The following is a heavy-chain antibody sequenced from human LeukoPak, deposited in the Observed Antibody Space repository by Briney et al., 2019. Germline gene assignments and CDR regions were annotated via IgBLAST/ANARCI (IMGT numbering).Heavy chain of an antibody. J-gene: IGHJ4*02. D-gene: IGHD3-10*01. Sequence: SQTLSLTCSVSGVSMISGDYYWTWIRQPPGKGLEWIGYISNSGSTYYNPSLKSRVIISVDTSKNQFSLKLSSVTAADTAVYYCARHRSGSGSYYLQWGQGTLVTVSS. CDR3: ARHRSGSGSYYLQ. V-gene: IGHV4-30-4*08. CDR2: ISNSGST. CDR1: GVSMISGDYY.